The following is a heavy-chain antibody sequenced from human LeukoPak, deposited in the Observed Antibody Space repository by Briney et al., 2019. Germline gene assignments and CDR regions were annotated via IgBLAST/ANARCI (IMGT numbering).Heavy chain of an antibody. CDR2: INPNSGGT. D-gene: IGHD5-24*01. Sequence: ASVKVSCKASGYTFTGYYMHWVRQAPGQGLEWMGRINPNSGGTNYAQKFQGRVTMTRDTSISTAYMELSRLRSDDTAVYYCASLNPGDGYKGDFDYWGQGTLVTVSS. J-gene: IGHJ4*02. CDR3: ASLNPGDGYKGDFDY. CDR1: GYTFTGYY. V-gene: IGHV1-2*06.